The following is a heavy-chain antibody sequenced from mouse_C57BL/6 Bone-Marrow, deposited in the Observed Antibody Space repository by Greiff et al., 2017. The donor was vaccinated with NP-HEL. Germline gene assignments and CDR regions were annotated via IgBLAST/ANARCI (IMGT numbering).Heavy chain of an antibody. J-gene: IGHJ4*01. V-gene: IGHV5-16*01. Sequence: EVQLVESEGGLVQPGSSMKLSRTASGFTFSDYYMAWVRQVPEKGLEWVANINYDGSSTYYLDSLKSRFIISRDNAKNILYLQMRSLKSEDTATYYCAREGGLRRRTYAMDYWGQGTSVTVSS. CDR3: AREGGLRRRTYAMDY. D-gene: IGHD2-4*01. CDR2: INYDGSST. CDR1: GFTFSDYY.